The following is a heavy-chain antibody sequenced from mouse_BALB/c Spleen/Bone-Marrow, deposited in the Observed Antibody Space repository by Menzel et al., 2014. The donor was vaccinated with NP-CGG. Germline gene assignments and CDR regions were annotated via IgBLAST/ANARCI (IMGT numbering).Heavy chain of an antibody. CDR3: ARAGRYDGNFDY. D-gene: IGHD2-14*01. Sequence: VQLKESGGGLVKPGGSLKLSWAASGFTFSSCAMAWVRQTPEKRLEWVATISSGGSYTYCLDSVKGRFTISRDNAKNTLYLQMSSLRSKDTAMYYCARAGRYDGNFDYWGQGTTLTVSS. CDR2: ISSGGSYT. J-gene: IGHJ2*01. V-gene: IGHV5-9-3*01. CDR1: GFTFSSCA.